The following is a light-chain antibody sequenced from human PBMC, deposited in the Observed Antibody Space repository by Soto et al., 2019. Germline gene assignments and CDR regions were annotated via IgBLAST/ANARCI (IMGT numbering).Light chain of an antibody. V-gene: IGKV3-20*01. CDR1: QSVSSSY. Sequence: EIVMTQSPGTLSLSPGERATLSCRASQSVSSSYLAWYQQRPGQAPRLLIYGASSRATGTPDRFSGSGSGTQFTLTISRLEPEDFAVYYCQQYGSSPLTFGGGTKVDI. CDR3: QQYGSSPLT. J-gene: IGKJ4*01. CDR2: GAS.